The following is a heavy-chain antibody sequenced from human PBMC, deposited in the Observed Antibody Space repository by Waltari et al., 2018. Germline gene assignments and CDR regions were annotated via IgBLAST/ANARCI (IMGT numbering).Heavy chain of an antibody. CDR1: GGSISSYY. D-gene: IGHD3-9*01. Sequence: QVQLQESGPGLVKPSETLSLTCTVSGGSISSYYWSWIRQPPGKGLEWIGYIYYSGGTHDNPSLKRPVTISVDTSKNHFSLKLGVLTSADTAVYYCARDRYDILTCYYTRDAFDIWGQGTMVTVSS. V-gene: IGHV4-59*01. CDR2: IYYSGGT. J-gene: IGHJ3*02. CDR3: ARDRYDILTCYYTRDAFDI.